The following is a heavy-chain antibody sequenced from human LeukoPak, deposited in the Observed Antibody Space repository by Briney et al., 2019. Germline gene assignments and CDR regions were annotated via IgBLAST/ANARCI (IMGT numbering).Heavy chain of an antibody. CDR3: AKIRRNGNSGHDDDGEY. V-gene: IGHV3-23*01. D-gene: IGHD5-12*01. CDR1: GFTFSSYA. J-gene: IGHJ4*02. Sequence: GGSLRLSCASSGFTFSSYAMXXXRQAPGXXXXXXXXXXXXGGXTYXADSVKGXXTXSRXNSKNTLYLQMNSLRAEDTAVYYCAKIRRNGNSGHDDDGEYWGQGTLVTVSS. CDR2: XXXXGGXT.